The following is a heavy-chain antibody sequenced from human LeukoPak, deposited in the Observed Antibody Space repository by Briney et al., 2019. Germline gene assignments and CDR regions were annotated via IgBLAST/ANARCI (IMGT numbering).Heavy chain of an antibody. D-gene: IGHD2-21*01. V-gene: IGHV4-39*01. CDR3: ARHVVGNYDLLSFDY. CDR2: MFYSGNT. CDR1: GGSIISSSYY. Sequence: SETLPLTCCVSGGSIISSSYYWGWIRQPPGKGLEWIASMFYSGNTYYNPSLKSRVTMSVDTTENQFSLKLSSVTAADTAVYYCARHVVGNYDLLSFDYWGQGSLVTVSS. J-gene: IGHJ4*02.